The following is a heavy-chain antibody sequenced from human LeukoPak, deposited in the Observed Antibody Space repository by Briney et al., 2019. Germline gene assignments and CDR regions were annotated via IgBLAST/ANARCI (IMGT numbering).Heavy chain of an antibody. CDR2: IYHSGGT. J-gene: IGHJ4*02. CDR1: GGSFSGYY. V-gene: IGHV4-34*01. Sequence: SETLSLTCAVYGGSFSGYYWSWIRQPPGKGLEWIGEIYHSGGTNYNPSLKSRVTISVDTSKNQFSLKLSSVTAADTAVYYCARRYTNYAPLAYWGKGTLVPVSS. D-gene: IGHD1-1*01. CDR3: ARRYTNYAPLAY.